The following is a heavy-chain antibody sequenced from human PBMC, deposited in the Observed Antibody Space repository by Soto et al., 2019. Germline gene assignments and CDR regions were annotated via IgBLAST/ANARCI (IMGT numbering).Heavy chain of an antibody. J-gene: IGHJ6*02. CDR1: GFTFSTYP. CDR2: ISGSGIST. D-gene: IGHD4-4*01. V-gene: IGHV3-23*01. CDR3: VKPPVITASYYYYDMDV. Sequence: GGSLRLSCAASGFTFSTYPMSWVRQEPGKGLEWVSGISGSGISTYYTGSVKGRFTISRDNSKNTVFLQMNSLRDEDTAVYYCVKPPVITASYYYYDMDVWGQGTTVTVYS.